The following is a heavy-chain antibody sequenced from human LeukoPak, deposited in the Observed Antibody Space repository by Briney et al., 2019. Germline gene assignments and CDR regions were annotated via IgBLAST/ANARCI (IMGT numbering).Heavy chain of an antibody. CDR1: GGSFSGYY. CDR3: ARDKRGDFWSGYPSYYMDV. J-gene: IGHJ6*03. CDR2: INHSGST. D-gene: IGHD3-3*01. V-gene: IGHV4-34*01. Sequence: SETLSLTCAVYGGSFSGYYWSWIRQPPGKGLEWIGEINHSGSTNYNPSLKSRVTISVDTSKNQFSLKLSSVTAADTAVYYCARDKRGDFWSGYPSYYMDVWGKGTTVTVSS.